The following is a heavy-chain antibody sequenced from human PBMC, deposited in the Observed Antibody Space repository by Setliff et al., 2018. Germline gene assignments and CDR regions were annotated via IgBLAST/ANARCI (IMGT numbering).Heavy chain of an antibody. J-gene: IGHJ4*02. CDR3: AKSDKQLVRGGPDY. V-gene: IGHV3-30*02. Sequence: GESLKISCAASGFVFGTYGMHWVRQAPGKGLDWVASVRFDGSYKVYADSVKGRFSISRDNSKNTLYLQMSSLRPEDTAIYYCAKSDKQLVRGGPDYWGQGTLVTVSS. CDR1: GFVFGTYG. D-gene: IGHD6-6*01. CDR2: VRFDGSYK.